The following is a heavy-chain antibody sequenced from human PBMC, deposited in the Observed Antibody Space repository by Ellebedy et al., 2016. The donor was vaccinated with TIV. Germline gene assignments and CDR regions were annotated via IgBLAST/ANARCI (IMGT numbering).Heavy chain of an antibody. D-gene: IGHD3-22*01. CDR3: ASGIVAPRGAFDI. V-gene: IGHV3-7*01. J-gene: IGHJ3*02. Sequence: GESLKISXAASGFTFSSYWMSWVRQAPGKGLEWVANIKQDGSEKYYVDSVKGRFTISRDNAKNSLYLQMNSLRAEDTAVYYCASGIVAPRGAFDIWGQGTMVTVSS. CDR2: IKQDGSEK. CDR1: GFTFSSYW.